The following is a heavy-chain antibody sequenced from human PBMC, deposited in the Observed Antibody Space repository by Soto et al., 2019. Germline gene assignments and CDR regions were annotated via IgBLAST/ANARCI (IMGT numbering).Heavy chain of an antibody. CDR1: GGSISSYY. D-gene: IGHD3-10*01. CDR2: IYYSGST. Sequence: SETLSLTCTVSGGSISSYYWSWIRQPPGKGLEWIGYIYYSGSTNYNPSLKSRVTISVDTSKNQFSLKLSSVTAADTAVYYCARVWGGSLDIWGQGTMVTVSS. CDR3: ARVWGGSLDI. J-gene: IGHJ3*02. V-gene: IGHV4-59*01.